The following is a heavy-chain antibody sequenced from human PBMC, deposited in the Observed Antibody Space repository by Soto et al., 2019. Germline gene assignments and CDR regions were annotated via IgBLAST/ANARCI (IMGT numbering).Heavy chain of an antibody. V-gene: IGHV4-59*01. Sequence: SETLSLTCTVSAASFSKYYWTWIRQPPGKGLEWIGYIYFNGNTKYNPSLEGRLTISIDTSKKEFSLKLTSVTAADAAVYYSASVTSGGTVLDHGGQGTLVT. D-gene: IGHD3-16*01. J-gene: IGHJ4*02. CDR3: ASVTSGGTVLDH. CDR2: IYFNGNT. CDR1: AASFSKYY.